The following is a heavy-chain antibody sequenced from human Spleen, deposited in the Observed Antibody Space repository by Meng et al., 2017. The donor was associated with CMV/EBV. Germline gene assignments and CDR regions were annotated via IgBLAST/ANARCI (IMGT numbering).Heavy chain of an antibody. CDR3: ARLRAEAGVDY. CDR1: PNSFTNYW. D-gene: IGHD6-19*01. Sequence: GESLKISCKGSPNSFTNYWIGWVRQMPGKGLEWMGIIYPDDSDSRYSPSFQGQVTISADKSITTAYLQWSSLKASDTAMYYCARLRAEAGVDYWGQGTLVTVSS. V-gene: IGHV5-51*01. CDR2: IYPDDSDS. J-gene: IGHJ4*02.